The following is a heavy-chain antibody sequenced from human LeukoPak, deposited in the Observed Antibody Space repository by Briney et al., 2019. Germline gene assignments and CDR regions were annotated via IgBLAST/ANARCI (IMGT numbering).Heavy chain of an antibody. J-gene: IGHJ3*02. V-gene: IGHV3-11*01. CDR3: AKGIVGADYEDAFDI. CDR2: ISSSGSTI. D-gene: IGHD1-26*01. Sequence: PGGSLRLSCAASGFTFSDYYMSWIRQAPGKGLEWVSYISSSGSTIYYADSVKGRFTISRDNAKNSLYLQMNSLRAEDTAVYYCAKGIVGADYEDAFDIWGQGTMVTVSS. CDR1: GFTFSDYY.